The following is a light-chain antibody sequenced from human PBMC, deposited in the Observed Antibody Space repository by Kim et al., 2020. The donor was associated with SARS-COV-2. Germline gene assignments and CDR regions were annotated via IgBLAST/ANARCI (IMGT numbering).Light chain of an antibody. CDR1: RSDVGGYDY. V-gene: IGLV2-14*01. J-gene: IGLJ3*02. CDR3: NSYAGSRPVL. CDR2: DVT. Sequence: QSALTQPASVSGSPGQSITISCTGTRSDVGGYDYVSWYQQHPGRAPKLIIYDVTERPSGVSDRFSGSKSGNTASLTISGLQTDDEADYYCNSYAGSRPVLFGGGTQLTVL.